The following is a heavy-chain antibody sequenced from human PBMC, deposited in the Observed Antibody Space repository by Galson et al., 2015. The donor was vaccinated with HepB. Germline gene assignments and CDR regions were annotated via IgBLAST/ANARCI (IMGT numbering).Heavy chain of an antibody. D-gene: IGHD3-22*01. V-gene: IGHV3-23*01. J-gene: IGHJ4*02. CDR1: GFTFSSYA. CDR2: ISGSGGST. CDR3: AKDGGSGYYYPS. Sequence: SLRLSCAASGFTFSSYAMSWVRQAPGKGLEWVSAISGSGGSTYYADSVKGRFTISRDNSKNTLYLQMNSLRAEDTAVYYCAKDGGSGYYYPSWGQGTLVTVSS.